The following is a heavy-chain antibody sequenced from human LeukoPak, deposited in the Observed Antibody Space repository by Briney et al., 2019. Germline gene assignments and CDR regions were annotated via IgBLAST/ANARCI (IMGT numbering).Heavy chain of an antibody. V-gene: IGHV3-30*02. Sequence: GGSLRLSCAASGFTFSSYGMHWVRQAPGKGLEWMAFIRYDGSNKYYADSVKGRFTISRDNAKNSLYLQMNSLRAEDTAVYYCASNYYDSSGYSSPSDDYWGQGTLVTVSS. CDR1: GFTFSSYG. CDR2: IRYDGSNK. J-gene: IGHJ4*02. CDR3: ASNYYDSSGYSSPSDDY. D-gene: IGHD3-22*01.